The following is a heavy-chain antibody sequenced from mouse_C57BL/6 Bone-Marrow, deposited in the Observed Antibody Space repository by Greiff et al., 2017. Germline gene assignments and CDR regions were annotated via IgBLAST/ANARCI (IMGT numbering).Heavy chain of an antibody. CDR1: GYTFTGYW. D-gene: IGHD3-1*01. CDR2: ILPGRGST. J-gene: IGHJ1*03. Sequence: VQLTESGAELLKPGASVKLSCKATGYTFTGYWIEWVKQRPGHGLEWIGEILPGRGSTNYNEKFKGKATFTADTSSNTAYMQLSSLTTEDSAIYYCARRDPGPCFDVWGTGTTVTVSS. V-gene: IGHV1-9*01. CDR3: ARRDPGPCFDV.